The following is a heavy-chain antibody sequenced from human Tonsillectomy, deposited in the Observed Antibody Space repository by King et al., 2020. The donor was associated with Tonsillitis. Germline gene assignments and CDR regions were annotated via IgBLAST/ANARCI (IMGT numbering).Heavy chain of an antibody. V-gene: IGHV4-59*01. J-gene: IGHJ5*02. CDR2: IYYSGST. D-gene: IGHD4-23*01. Sequence: VQLQESGPGLVKPSETLSLTCTVSGGSISTYYWSWIRQPPGKGLEWIGYIYYSGSTSYNPSLKSRVTISLDTSKNQFSLKLSSVTAADTAVYYCARTTPGPGDYGGLPAGWFDPWGQGTLVTVSS. CDR1: GGSISTYY. CDR3: ARTTPGPGDYGGLPAGWFDP.